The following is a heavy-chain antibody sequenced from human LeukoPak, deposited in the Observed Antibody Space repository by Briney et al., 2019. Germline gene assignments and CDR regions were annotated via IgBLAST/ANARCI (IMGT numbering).Heavy chain of an antibody. CDR1: GFSFSTYA. V-gene: IGHV3-23*01. D-gene: IGHD5-12*01. Sequence: GGSLTLSCVASGFSFSTYAMSWVRQAPGKGLEWVSAISGSGGSTYYADSVKGRFTISRDNSKNTLYLQMNSLRAEDTAVYYCAKDTVVATIYYFDYWGQGTLVTVSS. J-gene: IGHJ4*02. CDR2: ISGSGGST. CDR3: AKDTVVATIYYFDY.